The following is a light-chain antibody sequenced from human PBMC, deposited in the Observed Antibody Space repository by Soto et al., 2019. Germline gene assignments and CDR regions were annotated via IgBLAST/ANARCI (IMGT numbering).Light chain of an antibody. Sequence: QSALTQPASVSGSPGQSITISCTGTSSDVGGYNYVSWYQQHPGKASKLMIYEVSNRPSGVSNRFSGSKSGNTASLTISGLQAEDEADYYCSSYTSSSPYVFGTGTKVTV. J-gene: IGLJ1*01. CDR3: SSYTSSSPYV. V-gene: IGLV2-14*01. CDR2: EVS. CDR1: SSDVGGYNY.